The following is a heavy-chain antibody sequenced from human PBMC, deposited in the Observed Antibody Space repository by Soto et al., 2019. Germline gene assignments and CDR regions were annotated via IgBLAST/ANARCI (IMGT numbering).Heavy chain of an antibody. Sequence: QVQLQESGPRLVKTSETLSLTCTVSGGSISSYYWSWIRQPPGKGLEWIGYIYYSGSTNYNPSLKSRVTIAVDTSKNQFSLKLSSVTAADTAVYYCARQGTVTTRHDAFDIWRQGTMVTVSS. D-gene: IGHD4-17*01. V-gene: IGHV4-59*08. CDR3: ARQGTVTTRHDAFDI. CDR1: GGSISSYY. CDR2: IYYSGST. J-gene: IGHJ3*02.